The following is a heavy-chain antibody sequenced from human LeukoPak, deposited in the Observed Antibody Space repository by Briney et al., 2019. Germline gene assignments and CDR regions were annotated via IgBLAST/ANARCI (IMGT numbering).Heavy chain of an antibody. Sequence: PSETLSLTCTVSGGSISSSSYYWGWIRQPPGKGLEWIGSIYYSGSTYYNPSLKSRVTISVDTSKNQFSLKLSSVTAADTAVYYCARLGLVIISGSPWDYWGQGTLVTVSS. CDR3: ARLGLVIISGSPWDY. CDR1: GGSISSSSYY. CDR2: IYYSGST. D-gene: IGHD3/OR15-3a*01. J-gene: IGHJ4*02. V-gene: IGHV4-39*07.